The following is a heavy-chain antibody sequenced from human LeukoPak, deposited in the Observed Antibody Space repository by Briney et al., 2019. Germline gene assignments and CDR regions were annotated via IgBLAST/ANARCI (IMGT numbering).Heavy chain of an antibody. Sequence: GGSLRLSCAASGFTFSSYAMHWVRQAPGKGLEWVAVISYDGSNKYYADSVKGRFTISRDNSKNTLYLQMNSLRAEDTAVYYCARGHSSGWFFDYWGQGTLVTVSS. D-gene: IGHD6-19*01. CDR1: GFTFSSYA. CDR2: ISYDGSNK. V-gene: IGHV3-30*04. J-gene: IGHJ4*02. CDR3: ARGHSSGWFFDY.